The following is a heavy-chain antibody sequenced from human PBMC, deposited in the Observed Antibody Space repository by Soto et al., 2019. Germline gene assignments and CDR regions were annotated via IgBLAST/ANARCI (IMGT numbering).Heavy chain of an antibody. CDR2: INSDGSST. J-gene: IGHJ4*02. CDR1: GFTFSSYW. D-gene: IGHD2-15*01. Sequence: EVQLVESGGGLVQPGESLRLSCAASGFTFSSYWMQWVRQAPGKGLVWVSRINSDGSSTSYAGSVKGRLTISRDNAKNTLYLQMNSLRAEDTAVYYCVRTSLVVAAATREDYWGQGTLVTVSS. V-gene: IGHV3-74*01. CDR3: VRTSLVVAAATREDY.